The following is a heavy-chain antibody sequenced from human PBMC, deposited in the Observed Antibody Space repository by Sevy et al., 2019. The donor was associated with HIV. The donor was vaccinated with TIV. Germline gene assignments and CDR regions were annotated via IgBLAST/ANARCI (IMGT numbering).Heavy chain of an antibody. Sequence: ASVKVSCKAYGYTFTGYYIHWVRQAPGRGLEWMGWINPNSGGTSYVQKFHGRVTMSRDTSITTAYMELSSLRSDDTAVYFCAKAGISGSDFDSWGQGTRVTVSS. D-gene: IGHD2-15*01. CDR2: INPNSGGT. V-gene: IGHV1-2*02. J-gene: IGHJ4*02. CDR3: AKAGISGSDFDS. CDR1: GYTFTGYY.